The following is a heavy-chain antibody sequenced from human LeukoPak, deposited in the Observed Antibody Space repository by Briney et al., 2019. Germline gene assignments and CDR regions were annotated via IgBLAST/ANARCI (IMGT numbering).Heavy chain of an antibody. V-gene: IGHV4-39*07. CDR3: AREYTIFGVVTSNWFDP. Sequence: SENLSLTCTVSGGSISSSSYYWGWIRQPPGKGLEWIGSIYYSGITYYNPSLKSRVTISVDTSKNQFSLKLSSVTAADTAVYYCAREYTIFGVVTSNWFDPWGQGTLVTVSS. J-gene: IGHJ5*02. D-gene: IGHD3-3*01. CDR2: IYYSGIT. CDR1: GGSISSSSYY.